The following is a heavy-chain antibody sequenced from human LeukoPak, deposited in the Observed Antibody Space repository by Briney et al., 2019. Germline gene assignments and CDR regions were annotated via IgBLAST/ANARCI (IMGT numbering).Heavy chain of an antibody. CDR1: GFTFDDYA. D-gene: IGHD3-10*01. Sequence: GGALRLSCAGSGFTFDDYAMHWVRQAPGKGLEGVSGISWNSGSIGYADSVKGRFTISRDNAKNSLYLQMNSLRAEATALYYCAKDRFGGFGGHNWFDPWGQGTLVTVSS. CDR2: ISWNSGSI. CDR3: AKDRFGGFGGHNWFDP. V-gene: IGHV3-9*01. J-gene: IGHJ5*02.